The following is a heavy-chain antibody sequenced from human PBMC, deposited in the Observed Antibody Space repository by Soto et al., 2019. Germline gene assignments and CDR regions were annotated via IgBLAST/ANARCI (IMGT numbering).Heavy chain of an antibody. CDR1: GGTFSSYA. D-gene: IGHD3-9*01. Sequence: SVKVSCKASGGTFSSYAISWVRQAPGQGLEWMGGIIPIFGTANYAQKFQGRVTITADESTSTAYMELSSLRSEDTAVYYCARVGNLYCDILTGYYDYWGQGALVTVSS. J-gene: IGHJ4*02. CDR3: ARVGNLYCDILTGYYDY. V-gene: IGHV1-69*13. CDR2: IIPIFGTA.